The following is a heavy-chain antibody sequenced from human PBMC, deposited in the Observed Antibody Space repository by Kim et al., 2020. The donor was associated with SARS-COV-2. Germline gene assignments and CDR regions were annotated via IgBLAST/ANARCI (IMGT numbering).Heavy chain of an antibody. V-gene: IGHV4-39*01. CDR3: ARHRREWLQTIQYYFD. CDR1: GGSISSSSYY. Sequence: SETLSLTCTVSGGSISSSSYYWGWIRQPPGKVLEWIGSIYYSGSTYYNSSLKSRVTISVDTSKKQFSLKMSSVTAADTALYYCARHRREWLQTIQYYFD. J-gene: IGHJ4*01. D-gene: IGHD5-12*01. CDR2: IYYSGST.